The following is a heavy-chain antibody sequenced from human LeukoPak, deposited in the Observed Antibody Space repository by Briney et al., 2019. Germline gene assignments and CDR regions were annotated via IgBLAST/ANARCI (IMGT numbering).Heavy chain of an antibody. D-gene: IGHD4-17*01. CDR1: GFTFSSYW. CDR3: ARDQGYGDYYTMHGY. Sequence: GGSLRLSCAASGFTFSSYWMSWVRQAPGKGLEWVANIKQDGSEKYYVDSVKGRFTISRDNAKNSLYLQMNSLRAEDTAVYYCARDQGYGDYYTMHGYWGQGTLVTVSS. CDR2: IKQDGSEK. J-gene: IGHJ4*02. V-gene: IGHV3-7*01.